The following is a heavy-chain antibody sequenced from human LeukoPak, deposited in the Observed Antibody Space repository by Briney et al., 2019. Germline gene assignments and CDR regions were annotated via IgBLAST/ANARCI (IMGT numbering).Heavy chain of an antibody. CDR2: ISYDGSNK. CDR1: GFTFSSYA. CDR3: ARDSSGWSGGGYFDY. V-gene: IGHV3-30-3*01. D-gene: IGHD6-19*01. Sequence: GGSLRLSCAASGFTFSSYAMHCVRQAPGKGLEWVAVISYDGSNKYYADSVKGRFTISRDNSKNTLYLQMNSLRAEDTAVYYCARDSSGWSGGGYFDYWGQGTLVTVSS. J-gene: IGHJ4*02.